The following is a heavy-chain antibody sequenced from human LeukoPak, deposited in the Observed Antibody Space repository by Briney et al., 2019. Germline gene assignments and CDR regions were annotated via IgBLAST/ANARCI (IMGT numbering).Heavy chain of an antibody. CDR3: ARGRLGCSGGSCHPDY. CDR1: GFTVSSNY. Sequence: TGGSLRLSCAASGFTVSSNYMSWVRQAPGKGLEWVSVIYSGGSTYYADSVKGRFTISRDNSRNTLYLQMNSLRAEDTAVYYCARGRLGCSGGSCHPDYWGQGTLVTVSS. V-gene: IGHV3-53*01. CDR2: IYSGGST. J-gene: IGHJ4*02. D-gene: IGHD2-15*01.